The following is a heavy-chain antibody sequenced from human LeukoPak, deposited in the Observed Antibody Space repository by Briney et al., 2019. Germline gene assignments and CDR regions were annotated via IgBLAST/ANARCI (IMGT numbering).Heavy chain of an antibody. V-gene: IGHV3-7*01. D-gene: IGHD3-3*01. CDR1: GIMFSGYW. Sequence: PTGGSLRLSCTASGIMFSGYWMSWVRQAPGKGLEWVANIKQHGTEKYYVDSVKGRFTISRDNAKNSLYLQMNSLRAEDTAVYYCARDTSLWSGYYYYYYYGMDVWGQGTTVTVSS. J-gene: IGHJ6*02. CDR3: ARDTSLWSGYYYYYYYGMDV. CDR2: IKQHGTEK.